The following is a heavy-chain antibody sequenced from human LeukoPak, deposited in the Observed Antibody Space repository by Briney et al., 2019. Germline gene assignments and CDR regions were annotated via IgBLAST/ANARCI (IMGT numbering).Heavy chain of an antibody. Sequence: SETLSLTCAVYGGSLSGYYWSWIRQPPGKGLEWIAEINHSGTTSSNPSLTSRVTISVDTSKNQFSLKLSSVTAADTAVYYCARVQSRLSWFDPWGQGTLVTVSS. CDR1: GGSLSGYY. J-gene: IGHJ5*02. V-gene: IGHV4-34*01. CDR3: ARVQSRLSWFDP. CDR2: INHSGTT.